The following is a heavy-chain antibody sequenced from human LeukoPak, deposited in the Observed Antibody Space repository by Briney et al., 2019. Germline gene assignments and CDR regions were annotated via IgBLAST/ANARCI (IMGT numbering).Heavy chain of an antibody. CDR2: IISSSSKI. D-gene: IGHD6-19*01. Sequence: GGCLRLSCAASGFTFSSYSMNWVRQAPGKGLEWVSYIISSSSKIYYADSVKGRFTISRDNSKNTLYLQMSSLRAEDTAVYYCATWPGGWYGEDSWGQGTLVTVSS. CDR3: ATWPGGWYGEDS. V-gene: IGHV3-48*01. J-gene: IGHJ4*02. CDR1: GFTFSSYS.